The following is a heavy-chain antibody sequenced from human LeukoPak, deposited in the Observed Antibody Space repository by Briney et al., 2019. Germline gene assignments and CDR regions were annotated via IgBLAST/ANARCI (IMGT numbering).Heavy chain of an antibody. V-gene: IGHV1-46*01. CDR2: INPSGGST. Sequence: ASVKVSCKASGYTFTRYYMHWVRQAPGQGLEWRGVINPSGGSTSYAQKFQGRVTMTRDMSTSTVYMELSSLRSEDTAVYYCARDGGLSSSSSVDWFDPWGQGTLVTVSS. J-gene: IGHJ5*02. CDR3: ARDGGLSSSSSVDWFDP. CDR1: GYTFTRYY. D-gene: IGHD6-6*01.